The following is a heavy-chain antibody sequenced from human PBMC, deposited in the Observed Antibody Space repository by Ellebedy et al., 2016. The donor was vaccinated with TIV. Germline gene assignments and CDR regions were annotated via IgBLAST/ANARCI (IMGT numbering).Heavy chain of an antibody. J-gene: IGHJ4*02. Sequence: ASVKVSXXASGYTFAGYYMHWVRQAPGQGLEWMGWINPNSGGTNYAQKFQGRVTMTRDTSISTAYMELSRLRSDDTAVYYCARVHSSSSDFDYWGQGTLVTVSS. V-gene: IGHV1-2*02. CDR2: INPNSGGT. D-gene: IGHD6-6*01. CDR1: GYTFAGYY. CDR3: ARVHSSSSDFDY.